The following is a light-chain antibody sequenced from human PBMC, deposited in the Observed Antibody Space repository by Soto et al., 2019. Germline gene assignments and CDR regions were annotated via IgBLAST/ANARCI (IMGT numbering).Light chain of an antibody. V-gene: IGKV3-15*01. CDR3: QQYNNWPPFT. CDR1: QSVSSN. Sequence: EIVMTQSPATLSVSPGDRATLSCRASQSVSSNLAWYQQKPGQAPSLLIYGASTRATGIPARFSGSGSGTELPLTISSLQSEDFAVYFWQQYNNWPPFTFGQGTKLEIK. J-gene: IGKJ2*01. CDR2: GAS.